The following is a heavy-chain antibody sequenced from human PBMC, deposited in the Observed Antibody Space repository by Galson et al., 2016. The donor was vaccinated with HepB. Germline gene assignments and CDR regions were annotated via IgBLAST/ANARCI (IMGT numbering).Heavy chain of an antibody. CDR1: GYNFASYW. Sequence: QSGAEVKKPGESLRISCKGSGYNFASYWIGWVRQMPGKGLEWMGIIYPADSDTRYSPSFQGQVTMSADKSISTAYLQWSRLKASDSAMYYCARRGTDYYDSSGLNDAFDIWGQGTMVTVSS. CDR3: ARRGTDYYDSSGLNDAFDI. D-gene: IGHD3-22*01. J-gene: IGHJ3*02. V-gene: IGHV5-51*01. CDR2: IYPADSDT.